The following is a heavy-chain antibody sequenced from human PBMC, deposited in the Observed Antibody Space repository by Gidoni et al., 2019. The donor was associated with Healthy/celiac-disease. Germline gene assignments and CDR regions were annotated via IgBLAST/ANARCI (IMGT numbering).Heavy chain of an antibody. CDR1: GFTFSSYW. CDR3: ARGSSGWYNYYYYGMDV. D-gene: IGHD6-19*01. Sequence: EVQLVESGGGLVKPGGSLRLSCAASGFTFSSYWMSWVRQAPGKGLEWVANIKQDGSEKYYVDSVKGRFTISRDNAKNSLYLQMNSLRAEDTAVYYCARGSSGWYNYYYYGMDVWGQGTTVTVSS. CDR2: IKQDGSEK. V-gene: IGHV3-7*01. J-gene: IGHJ6*02.